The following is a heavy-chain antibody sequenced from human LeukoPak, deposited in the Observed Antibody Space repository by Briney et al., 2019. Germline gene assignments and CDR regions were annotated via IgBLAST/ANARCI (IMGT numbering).Heavy chain of an antibody. CDR1: GFTFSSYE. V-gene: IGHV3-23*01. CDR2: ISGSGGST. CDR3: ARDQTWHRGYDGRPDAFDI. J-gene: IGHJ3*02. Sequence: GGSLRLSCAASGFTFSSYEMNWVRQAPGKGLEWVSAISGSGGSTYYADSVKGRFTISRDNSKNSLYLQMNSLRAEDTAVYYCARDQTWHRGYDGRPDAFDIWGQGTMVTVSS. D-gene: IGHD5-12*01.